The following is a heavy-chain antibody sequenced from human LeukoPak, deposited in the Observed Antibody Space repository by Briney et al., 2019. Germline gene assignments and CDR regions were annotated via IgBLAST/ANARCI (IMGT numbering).Heavy chain of an antibody. J-gene: IGHJ6*02. V-gene: IGHV3-7*03. CDR3: ARDNGYSYGYYYYYGMDV. CDR1: GFTFSSYA. Sequence: RSGGSLRLSCAASGFTFSSYAMSWVRQAPGKGLEWVANIKQDGSEKYYVDSVKGRFTISRDNAKNSLYLQMNSLRAEDTAVYYCARDNGYSYGYYYYYGMDVWGQGTTVTVSS. CDR2: IKQDGSEK. D-gene: IGHD5-18*01.